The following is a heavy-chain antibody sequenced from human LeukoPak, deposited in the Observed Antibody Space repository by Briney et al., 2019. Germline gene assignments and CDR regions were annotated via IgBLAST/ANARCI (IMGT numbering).Heavy chain of an antibody. D-gene: IGHD4-17*01. V-gene: IGHV1-69*13. CDR2: IIPIFGTA. Sequence: SVKVSCKASGGTFSSYAINWVRQASGQGLEWMGGIIPIFGTANYAQKFQGRVTITADESTSTAYMELSSLRSEDTAVYYCARAEASMDFYGDYYYYMDVWGKGTTVTISS. CDR3: ARAEASMDFYGDYYYYMDV. J-gene: IGHJ6*03. CDR1: GGTFSSYA.